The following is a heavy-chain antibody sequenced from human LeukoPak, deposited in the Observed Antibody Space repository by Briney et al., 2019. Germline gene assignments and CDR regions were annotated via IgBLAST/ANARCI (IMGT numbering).Heavy chain of an antibody. Sequence: GGSLRLSCAASGFTFSSYAMHWVRQAPGKGLEWVAVISYDGSNKYYADSVEGRFTISRDNSRNTLYLQMNSLRAEDTALYYCARDGYGDGLFDYWGQGTLVTVSS. CDR1: GFTFSSYA. CDR3: ARDGYGDGLFDY. V-gene: IGHV3-30*04. J-gene: IGHJ4*02. CDR2: ISYDGSNK. D-gene: IGHD4-17*01.